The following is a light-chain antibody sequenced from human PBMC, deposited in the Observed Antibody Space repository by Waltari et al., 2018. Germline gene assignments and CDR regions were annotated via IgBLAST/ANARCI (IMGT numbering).Light chain of an antibody. CDR1: SSNIGAGYD. CDR3: QSYASSLSGGG. CDR2: GKS. V-gene: IGLV1-40*01. Sequence: QSVLTQPPSVSGAPGQRVTISCTGSSSNIGAGYDVHWYQQLPGTAPKLLIYGKSKRPSGVPDRFSGSKSGTSASLAITGLQAEDEADYDCQSYASSLSGGGFGGGTKLTV. J-gene: IGLJ2*01.